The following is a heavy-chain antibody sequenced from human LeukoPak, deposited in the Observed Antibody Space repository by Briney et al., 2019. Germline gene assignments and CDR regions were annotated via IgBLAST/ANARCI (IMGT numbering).Heavy chain of an antibody. D-gene: IGHD2-8*01. CDR2: IYPGDSDT. Sequence: GESLKISCKGSGYSFSTYWIGWVRQMPGKGLEWMGVIYPGDSDTRYSPSFRGQVTISADKSISTAYLQWNSLKASDTAMYYCARHIYCIHGVCSPGYYYFMDVWGKGTSVTVSS. V-gene: IGHV5-51*01. CDR3: ARHIYCIHGVCSPGYYYFMDV. CDR1: GYSFSTYW. J-gene: IGHJ6*03.